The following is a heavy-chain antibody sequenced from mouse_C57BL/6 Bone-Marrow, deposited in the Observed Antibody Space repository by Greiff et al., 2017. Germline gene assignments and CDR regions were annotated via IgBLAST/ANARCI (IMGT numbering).Heavy chain of an antibody. V-gene: IGHV1-54*01. D-gene: IGHD2-4*01. CDR2: INPGSGGA. Sequence: VQLQQSGAELVRPGTSVKVSCKASGYAFTNYLIEWVKQRPGQGLEWIGVINPGSGGANSNEKFKGKATLTAYKSSSTAYMQLSSLTSEDSAVYFCARSRDYDYFDYWGQGTTLTVSS. J-gene: IGHJ2*01. CDR3: ARSRDYDYFDY. CDR1: GYAFTNYL.